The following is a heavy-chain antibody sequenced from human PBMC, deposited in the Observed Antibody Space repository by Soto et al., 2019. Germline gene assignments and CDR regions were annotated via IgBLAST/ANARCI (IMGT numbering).Heavy chain of an antibody. CDR1: GLSFSTYA. D-gene: IGHD3-16*01. Sequence: AQLLESGGGLVQPGGSLRLSCAASGLSFSTYAMSWVRQAPGKGLEWVSRISGDGVHTDYAESVKGRFTVSRDIAKSTGYLQMNNLRAEDTAIYYCARLGFVGEGDFWGQGILVTVSS. CDR2: ISGDGVHT. CDR3: ARLGFVGEGDF. V-gene: IGHV3-23*01. J-gene: IGHJ4*02.